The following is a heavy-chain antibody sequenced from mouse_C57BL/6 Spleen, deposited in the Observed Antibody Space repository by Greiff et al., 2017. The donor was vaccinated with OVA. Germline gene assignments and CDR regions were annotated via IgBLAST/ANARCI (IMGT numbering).Heavy chain of an antibody. V-gene: IGHV1-76*01. CDR1: GYTFTDYY. CDR3: ARSDGPGWYFDV. Sequence: VQLQQSGAELVRPGASVKLSCKASGYTFTDYYINWVKQRPGQGLEWIARIYPGSGNTYYNEKFKGKATLTAEKSSSTAYMQLSSLTSEDSAVYFCARSDGPGWYFDVWGTGTTVTVSS. CDR2: IYPGSGNT. J-gene: IGHJ1*03. D-gene: IGHD2-3*01.